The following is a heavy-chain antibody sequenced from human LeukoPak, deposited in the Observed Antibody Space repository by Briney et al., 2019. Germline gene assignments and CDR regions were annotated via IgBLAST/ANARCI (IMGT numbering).Heavy chain of an antibody. D-gene: IGHD2-2*02. CDR3: ARGRYCSSTSCYTEPYFDY. V-gene: IGHV4-30-4*08. Sequence: TLSLTCAVYGGSFSGYYWSWIRQPPGKGLEWIGYIYYSGSTYYNPSLKSRVTISVDTSKNQFSLKLSSVTAADTAVYYCARGRYCSSTSCYTEPYFDYWGQGTLVTVSS. CDR2: IYYSGST. CDR1: GGSFSGYY. J-gene: IGHJ4*02.